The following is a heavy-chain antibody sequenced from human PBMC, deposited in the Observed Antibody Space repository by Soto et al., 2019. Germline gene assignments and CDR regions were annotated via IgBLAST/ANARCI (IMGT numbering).Heavy chain of an antibody. D-gene: IGHD3-10*01. J-gene: IGHJ3*02. V-gene: IGHV4-59*01. CDR1: GGSISSYD. CDR2: IYYSGST. Sequence: PSETLCLTCTVSGGSISSYDGSWIRQPPGKGLEWIGYIYYSGSTNYNPSLKSRVTISVDTSKNQFSLKLSSVTAADTAVYYCARVWGGAFDIWGQGTMVTVSS. CDR3: ARVWGGAFDI.